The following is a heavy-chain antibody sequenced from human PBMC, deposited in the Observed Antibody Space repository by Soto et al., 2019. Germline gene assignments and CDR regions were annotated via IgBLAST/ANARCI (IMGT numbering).Heavy chain of an antibody. CDR2: IYYSGST. CDR1: GDSISNSRYY. D-gene: IGHD1-26*01. V-gene: IGHV4-39*01. J-gene: IGHJ4*02. CDR3: ASIVGATYYFDY. Sequence: QLHLQESGPGLVKTSETLSLTCAVSGDSISNSRYYWGWIRQPPGKGLEWIGHIYYSGSTYYTPSLKSRVTVSVDTSKNQFSLRLTSVTAADTAVYYCASIVGATYYFDYWGQGALVTVSS.